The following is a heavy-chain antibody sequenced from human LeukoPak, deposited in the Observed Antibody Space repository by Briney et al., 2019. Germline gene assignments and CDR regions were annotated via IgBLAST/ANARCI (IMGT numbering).Heavy chain of an antibody. Sequence: SETLSLTCTVSGGSISSYYWSWIRQPPGKGLEWIGEINHSGSTNYNPSLKSRVTISVDTSKNQFSLKLSSVTAADTAVYYCAREWSHLYFDYWGQGTLVTVSS. CDR1: GGSISSYY. CDR2: INHSGST. CDR3: AREWSHLYFDY. V-gene: IGHV4-34*01. D-gene: IGHD2-8*01. J-gene: IGHJ4*02.